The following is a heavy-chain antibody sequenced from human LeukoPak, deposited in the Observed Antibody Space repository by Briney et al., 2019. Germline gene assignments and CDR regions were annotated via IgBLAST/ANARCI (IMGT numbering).Heavy chain of an antibody. V-gene: IGHV1-8*01. CDR3: TRAIRHQLISEY. D-gene: IGHD2-21*01. J-gene: IGHJ4*02. Sequence: ASVKVSCKASGYTFTDYDVTWVRQAAGQGLEWMGWMNPISGETGYAQNFQGRLTMTRDSSITTAYMELSSLRYADTAVYFCTRAIRHQLISEYWGQGTQVTVSS. CDR2: MNPISGET. CDR1: GYTFTDYD.